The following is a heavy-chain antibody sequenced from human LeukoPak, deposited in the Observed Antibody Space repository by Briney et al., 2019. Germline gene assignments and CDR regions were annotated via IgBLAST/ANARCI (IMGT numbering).Heavy chain of an antibody. V-gene: IGHV4-34*01. CDR2: INHSGST. J-gene: IGHJ6*02. CDR1: GGSFSGYY. D-gene: IGHD3-3*01. CDR3: ARGGITIFGVVTPDYYYYGMDV. Sequence: SETLSLTCAVYGGSFSGYYWSWIRQPPGKGLEWIGEINHSGSTNYNPSLKSRVTISVDTSKNQFSLKLSSVTAADTAVYYCARGGITIFGVVTPDYYYYGMDVWGQGTTVTVSS.